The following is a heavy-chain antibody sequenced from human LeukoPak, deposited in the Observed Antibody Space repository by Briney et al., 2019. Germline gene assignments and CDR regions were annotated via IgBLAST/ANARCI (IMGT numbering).Heavy chain of an antibody. Sequence: GGSLRLSCAASGFTVSSNYMSWVRQAPGKGLEWVSVIYSGGTTYYADSVKGRFTISRDNSKNTLYLQMNSLRAEDTAVYYCAKDSRIRYFDWLAMAYWGQGTLVTVSS. CDR3: AKDSRIRYFDWLAMAY. V-gene: IGHV3-66*01. CDR1: GFTVSSNY. D-gene: IGHD3-9*01. J-gene: IGHJ4*02. CDR2: IYSGGTT.